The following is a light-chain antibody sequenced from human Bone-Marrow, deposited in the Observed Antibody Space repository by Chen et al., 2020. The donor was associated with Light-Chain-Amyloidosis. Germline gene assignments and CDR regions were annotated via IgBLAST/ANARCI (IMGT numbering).Light chain of an antibody. V-gene: IGLV3-25*03. Sequence: SYELTQPPSVSVSPGQTARITRPGDDLPTKYAYWYQQKPGQAPVLVIHRDTERRSGVSERFSGSSSGTTATLTISGVQAEDEADYHCQSVDSSGTYEVIFGGGTKLTVL. J-gene: IGLJ2*01. CDR1: DLPTKY. CDR2: RDT. CDR3: QSVDSSGTYEVI.